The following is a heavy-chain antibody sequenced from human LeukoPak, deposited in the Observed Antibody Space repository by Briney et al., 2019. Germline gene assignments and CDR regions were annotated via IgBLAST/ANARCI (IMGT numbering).Heavy chain of an antibody. D-gene: IGHD3-10*01. CDR3: ARHVSYYYGSGSYYLENWFDP. V-gene: IGHV5-51*01. CDR2: IYPGDSDT. Sequence: GESLKISCKGSGYSFTSYWIGWERQMPGKGLEWMGIIYPGDSDTRYSPSFQGQVTISADKSISTAYLQWSSLKASDTAMYYCARHVSYYYGSGSYYLENWFDPWGQGTLVTVSS. CDR1: GYSFTSYW. J-gene: IGHJ5*02.